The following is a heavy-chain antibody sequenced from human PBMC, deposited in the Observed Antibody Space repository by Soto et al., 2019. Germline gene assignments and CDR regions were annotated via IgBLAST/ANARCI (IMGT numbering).Heavy chain of an antibody. CDR2: IDPSDSYI. J-gene: IGHJ6*02. CDR1: GYSFSSFW. Sequence: GESLKISCAGSGYSFSSFWISWVCQMPGKGLQWVGRIDPSDSYINYSPSFQGRVTISADKSSSTAYLQWSSLEASDTGIYYCAKRGWNYQAYPYYYAMDVWGQGTTVTVSS. CDR3: AKRGWNYQAYPYYYAMDV. V-gene: IGHV5-10-1*01. D-gene: IGHD1-7*01.